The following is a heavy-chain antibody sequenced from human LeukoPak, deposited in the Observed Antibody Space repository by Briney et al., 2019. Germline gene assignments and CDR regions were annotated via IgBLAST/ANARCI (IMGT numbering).Heavy chain of an antibody. CDR3: ARQTGSGLFILP. Sequence: SETLSLTCTVSGGSISSYYWSWIRQPAGKGLEWIGRIYTSGSTNYNPSLNSRVTISVDTSKNQFSLRLTSVTAADTAVYYCARQTGSGLFILPGGQGTLVTVSS. D-gene: IGHD3/OR15-3a*01. V-gene: IGHV4-4*07. J-gene: IGHJ4*02. CDR2: IYTSGST. CDR1: GGSISSYY.